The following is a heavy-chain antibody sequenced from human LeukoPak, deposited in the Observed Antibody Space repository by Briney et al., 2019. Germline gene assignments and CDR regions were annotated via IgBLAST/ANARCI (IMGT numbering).Heavy chain of an antibody. V-gene: IGHV3-30*02. J-gene: IGHJ4*02. D-gene: IGHD1-26*01. CDR1: GFTFRTYG. CDR2: IRYDGSNK. Sequence: GGSLRLSCAASGFTFRTYGMHWVRQAPGKGLEWVTFIRYDGSNKYYADSVKGRFTISRDNSKNTLYLQMNSLRAEDTAVYYCAKDQEVGATTIDYWGQGTLVTVSS. CDR3: AKDQEVGATTIDY.